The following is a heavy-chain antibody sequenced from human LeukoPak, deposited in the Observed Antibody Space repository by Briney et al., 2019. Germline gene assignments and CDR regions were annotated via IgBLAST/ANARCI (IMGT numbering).Heavy chain of an antibody. CDR3: ARSPQPASYDFWGGYRPWGAFDI. D-gene: IGHD3-3*01. CDR1: GFTFSSYW. J-gene: IGHJ3*02. V-gene: IGHV3-7*01. Sequence: GGSLRLSCAASGFTFSSYWMSWVRQAPGKGLERVANVKQDGSEKYYVDSVKGRFTISRDNAKNSLYLQMNSLRAEDTAVYYCARSPQPASYDFWGGYRPWGAFDIWGQGTMVTVSS. CDR2: VKQDGSEK.